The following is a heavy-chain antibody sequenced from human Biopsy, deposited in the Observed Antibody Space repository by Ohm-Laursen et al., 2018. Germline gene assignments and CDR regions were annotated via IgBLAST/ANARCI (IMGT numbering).Heavy chain of an antibody. J-gene: IGHJ3*02. D-gene: IGHD3-22*01. V-gene: IGHV1-18*01. Sequence: ASVKVSCKASGYTFSSYGINWVRQAPGQGLEWMGWISAYNGNRNYAQKFQGRVTMTTDTSTSTAYMELRSLRSDDTAVYYCASDDSRNEKNAFDIWGQGTMVTVSS. CDR1: GYTFSSYG. CDR2: ISAYNGNR. CDR3: ASDDSRNEKNAFDI.